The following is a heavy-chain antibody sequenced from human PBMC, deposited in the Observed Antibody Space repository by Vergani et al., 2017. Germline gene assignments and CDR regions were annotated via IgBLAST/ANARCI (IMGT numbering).Heavy chain of an antibody. D-gene: IGHD3-3*01. CDR1: GFTFSSYG. Sequence: QVQLVESGGGVVQPGRSLRLSCAASGFTFSSYGMHWVRQAPGKGLEWVAVISYDGSNKYYADSVKGRFTISRDNSKTTLYLQMNSLRAEDTAVYYGAKDDSIFLSGSWMSLDYWGQGTLVTVSS. CDR3: AKDDSIFLSGSWMSLDY. J-gene: IGHJ4*02. V-gene: IGHV3-30*18. CDR2: ISYDGSNK.